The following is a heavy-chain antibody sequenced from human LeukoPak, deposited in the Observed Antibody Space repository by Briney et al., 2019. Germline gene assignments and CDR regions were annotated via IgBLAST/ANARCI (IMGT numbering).Heavy chain of an antibody. D-gene: IGHD3-10*01. CDR2: IYPGDSDT. V-gene: IGHV5-51*01. CDR1: GYSFTSYW. CDR3: ARLGEYYGSGSYYSPFGY. Sequence: GESLKISCKGSGYSFTSYWIGWVRQMPGKGLEWMGLIYPGDSDTRYSPSFQGQVTISADKSISTAYLQWSSLKASDTAMYYCARLGEYYGSGSYYSPFGYWGQGTLVTVSS. J-gene: IGHJ4*02.